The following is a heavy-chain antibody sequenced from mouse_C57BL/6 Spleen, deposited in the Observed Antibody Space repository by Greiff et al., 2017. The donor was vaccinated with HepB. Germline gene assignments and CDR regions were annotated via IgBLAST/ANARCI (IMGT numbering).Heavy chain of an antibody. J-gene: IGHJ1*03. CDR2: INYDGSST. D-gene: IGHD1-1*01. Sequence: DVKLVESAGGLVQPGSSMKLSCTASGFTFSDYYMAWVRQVPEKGLEWVANINYDGSSTYYLDSLKSRFIISRDNAKNIRYLQMSSLKSEDTATYYCARDYYYGSSPWYFDVWGTGTTVTVSS. V-gene: IGHV5-16*01. CDR1: GFTFSDYY. CDR3: ARDYYYGSSPWYFDV.